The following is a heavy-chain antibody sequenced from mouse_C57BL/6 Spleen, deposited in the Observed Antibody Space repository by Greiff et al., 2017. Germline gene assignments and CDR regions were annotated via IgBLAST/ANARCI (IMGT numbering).Heavy chain of an antibody. CDR1: GYTFTEYT. CDR2: FYPGSGSI. D-gene: IGHD1-1*01. V-gene: IGHV1-62-2*01. Sequence: QVQLQQSGAELVKPGASVKLSCKASGYTFTEYTIHWVKQRSGQGLEWIGWFYPGSGSIKYNEKFKDKATLTADKSSSTVYMELSRLTSEDSAVYFCARHVSHYYGTPSYAMDYWGQGTSVTVSS. J-gene: IGHJ4*01. CDR3: ARHVSHYYGTPSYAMDY.